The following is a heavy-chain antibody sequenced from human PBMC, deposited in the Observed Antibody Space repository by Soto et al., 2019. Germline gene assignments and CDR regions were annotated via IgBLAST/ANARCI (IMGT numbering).Heavy chain of an antibody. Sequence: EVQLLESGGGLVQPGGSLRLSCAACGFTFSNYAMSWVRQAPGKGLEWVSGINYSGGSTYYADSVKGRFISSRDNSKNTLYLQMNSLRAEDTAIYYCAKKYHYGSGTYLYYFDYWGQGTLVTVSS. J-gene: IGHJ4*02. CDR3: AKKYHYGSGTYLYYFDY. D-gene: IGHD3-10*01. CDR2: INYSGGST. V-gene: IGHV3-23*01. CDR1: GFTFSNYA.